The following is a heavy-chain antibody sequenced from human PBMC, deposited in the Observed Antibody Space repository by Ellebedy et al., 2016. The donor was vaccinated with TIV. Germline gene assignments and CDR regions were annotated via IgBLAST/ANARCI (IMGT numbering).Heavy chain of an antibody. CDR3: APDPEFLGD. V-gene: IGHV3-21*01. CDR2: ISSSSSYI. J-gene: IGHJ4*02. CDR1: GFTFSSYS. D-gene: IGHD3-3*01. Sequence: GESLKISXAASGFTFSSYSMNWVRQAPGKGLEWVSSISSSSSYIYYADSVKGRFTISRDNAKNSLYLQMNSLGAEDTAVYYCAPDPEFLGDWGQGTLVTVSS.